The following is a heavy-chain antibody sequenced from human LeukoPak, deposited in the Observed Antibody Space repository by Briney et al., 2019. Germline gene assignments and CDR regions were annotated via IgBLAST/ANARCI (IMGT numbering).Heavy chain of an antibody. CDR3: ARVGDIDAFDI. V-gene: IGHV3-64*01. Sequence: PGGSLRLSCAASGFTFSNYAIHWVRQAPGKGLEYVSAISRSGGTTYYANSVKGRFTISSDNSKNTLFLQMGSLRAEDMAVYYCARVGDIDAFDIWGQGTMVTVPS. D-gene: IGHD4-17*01. CDR1: GFTFSNYA. J-gene: IGHJ3*02. CDR2: ISRSGGTT.